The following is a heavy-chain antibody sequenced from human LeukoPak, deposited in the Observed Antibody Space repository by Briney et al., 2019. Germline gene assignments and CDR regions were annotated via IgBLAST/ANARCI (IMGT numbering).Heavy chain of an antibody. CDR3: ARADDILTGYHPA. V-gene: IGHV3-30*04. CDR2: ISYDGSNK. Sequence: GRSLRLSCAASGFTFSSYAMHWVRQAPGKGLEWVAVISYDGSNKYYADSVKGRFTISRDDSKNTLYLQMNSLRAEDTAVYYCARADDILTGYHPAWGQGTLVTVSS. D-gene: IGHD3-9*01. CDR1: GFTFSSYA. J-gene: IGHJ4*02.